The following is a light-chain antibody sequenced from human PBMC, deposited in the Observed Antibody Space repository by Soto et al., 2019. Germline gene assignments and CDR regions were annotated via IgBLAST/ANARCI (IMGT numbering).Light chain of an antibody. Sequence: DIQMTQSPSSLSTSVGDRVTITCRASQTISSYLAWYQQKPGKIPKLLIYAASSLQRGVPSRFSGSGSGTEFTLTISSLQPDDVAAYYCQKYNSYPCTFGQGTKVDIK. J-gene: IGKJ1*01. CDR2: AAS. CDR1: QTISSY. V-gene: IGKV1-5*01. CDR3: QKYNSYPCT.